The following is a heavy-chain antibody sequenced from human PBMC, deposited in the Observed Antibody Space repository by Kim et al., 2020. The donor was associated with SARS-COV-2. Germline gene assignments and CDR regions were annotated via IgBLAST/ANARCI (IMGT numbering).Heavy chain of an antibody. J-gene: IGHJ4*02. D-gene: IGHD1-26*01. CDR3: ARDQGVGDY. Sequence: GNTKYSERFQRRVTITRDTSASTAYMELSSLRSEDTAVYYCARDQGVGDYWGQGALVTVSS. CDR2: GNT. V-gene: IGHV1-3*01.